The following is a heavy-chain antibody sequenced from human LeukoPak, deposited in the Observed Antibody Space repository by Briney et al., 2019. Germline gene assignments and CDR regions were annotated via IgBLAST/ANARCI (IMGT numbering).Heavy chain of an antibody. V-gene: IGHV3-23*01. CDR2: ISGSGGST. CDR1: GFTFSSYA. Sequence: GGSLRLSCAASGFTFSSYAMSWVRQAPGKGLEWVSAISGSGGSTYYADSVKGRFTISRDNSKNTLYLQMNSLRAEDTAVYYCAKDGARDRRTDYYYYGMDVWGQGTTATVSS. J-gene: IGHJ6*02. D-gene: IGHD4/OR15-4a*01. CDR3: AKDGARDRRTDYYYYGMDV.